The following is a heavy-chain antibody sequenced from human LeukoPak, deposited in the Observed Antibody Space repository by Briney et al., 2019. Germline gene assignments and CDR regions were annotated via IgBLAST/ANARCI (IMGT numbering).Heavy chain of an antibody. D-gene: IGHD3-22*01. CDR2: ISYDGSNK. V-gene: IGHV3-30-3*01. J-gene: IGHJ4*02. CDR3: AKLTTYNYDSNSLFDY. Sequence: GGSLRLSCAASGFTFSSYAMHWVRQAPGKGLEWVAVISYDGSNKYYADSVKGRFTISRDNSKSTLYLQMNSLRAEDTAIYYCAKLTTYNYDSNSLFDYWGQGALVTVSS. CDR1: GFTFSSYA.